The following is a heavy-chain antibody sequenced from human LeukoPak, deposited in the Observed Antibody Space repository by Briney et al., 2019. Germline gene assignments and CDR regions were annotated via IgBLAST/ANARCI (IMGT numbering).Heavy chain of an antibody. CDR3: ARDPRYGAFPADY. V-gene: IGHV3-48*01. J-gene: IGHJ4*02. D-gene: IGHD4/OR15-4a*01. CDR1: GFTFSSYS. Sequence: GGSLRLSCAASGFTFSSYSMNWVRQAPGKGLEWISYISSSSSTRYYADSVKGRFTISRDNSKNTLYLQMNSLRPEDTAVYYCARDPRYGAFPADYWGQGTLVTVSS. CDR2: ISSSSSTR.